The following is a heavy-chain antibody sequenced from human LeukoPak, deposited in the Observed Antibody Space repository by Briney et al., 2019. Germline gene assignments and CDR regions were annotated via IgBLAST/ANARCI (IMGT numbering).Heavy chain of an antibody. Sequence: GRSLRLSCAASGFTFGDYAMHWVRQAPGKGLEWVSTISRNSDAVDYAASVKGRFTISRDNAMNSLYLQMNSLRAEDTAVYYCARARTRYSGSYGGAFDIWGQGTMVTVSS. CDR3: ARARTRYSGSYGGAFDI. CDR2: ISRNSDAV. V-gene: IGHV3-9*01. D-gene: IGHD1-26*01. J-gene: IGHJ3*02. CDR1: GFTFGDYA.